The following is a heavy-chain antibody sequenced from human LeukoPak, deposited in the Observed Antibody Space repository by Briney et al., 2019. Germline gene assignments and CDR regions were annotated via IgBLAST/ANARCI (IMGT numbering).Heavy chain of an antibody. V-gene: IGHV1-18*01. CDR1: GYTFSIYG. CDR2: ISVYNGNT. D-gene: IGHD6-19*01. Sequence: ASVKVSCKASGYTFSIYGFSWVRQAPGQGLEWMGWISVYNGNTNYAQKFQGRVTMTTDTSTSTAYMELRSLRSDDTAVYYCARGAIAVDGTRDLDYWGQGTLVTVSS. J-gene: IGHJ4*02. CDR3: ARGAIAVDGTRDLDY.